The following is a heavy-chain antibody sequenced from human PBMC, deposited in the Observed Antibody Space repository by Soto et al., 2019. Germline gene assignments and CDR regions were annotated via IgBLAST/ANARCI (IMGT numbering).Heavy chain of an antibody. CDR3: ARAVLKWQKVDWFDL. V-gene: IGHV3-66*01. CDR2: LYRRGDT. J-gene: IGHJ5*02. CDR1: GITVSSNY. Sequence: KLVESGGGVVQPGGSLRLSCAASGITVSSNYMSWVRQAPGKGLEWVSTLYRRGDTYYADSVRGRFTISRDSSKNTLFVQVSSLRVEDTGVYFCARAVLKWQKVDWFDLWGQGTQVFVSS. D-gene: IGHD2-15*01.